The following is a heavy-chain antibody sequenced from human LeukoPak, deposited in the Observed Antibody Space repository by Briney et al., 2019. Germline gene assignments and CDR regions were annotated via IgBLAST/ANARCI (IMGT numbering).Heavy chain of an antibody. CDR2: ISVRSNYR. D-gene: IGHD3-22*01. CDR1: GYTFSDFS. V-gene: IGHV3-21*01. J-gene: IGHJ4*02. CDR3: VRLRRNNDRSGYYYYYDY. Sequence: GGSLTLSCAASGYTFSDFSVNWVRQAPGKGLEWVSSISVRSNYRYYADSVRGRFTISRDDARDSLFLQMNSLRAEDTAVYFCVRLRRNNDRSGYYYYYDYWGQGTLFPVPS.